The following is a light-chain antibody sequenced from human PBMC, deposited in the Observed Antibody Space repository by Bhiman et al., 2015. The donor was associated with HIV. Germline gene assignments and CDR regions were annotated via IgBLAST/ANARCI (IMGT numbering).Light chain of an antibody. V-gene: IGLV2-14*01. CDR3: SSYTSSSTLL. CDR2: EVS. Sequence: QSALTQPPSASGSPGQSVAISCTGTSSDFGGYNYVSWYQQHPGKAPKLIIYEVSKRPSGVSNRFSGSKSGNTASLTISGLQAEDEADYYCSSYTSSSTLLFGGGTKLTVL. J-gene: IGLJ2*01. CDR1: SSDFGGYNY.